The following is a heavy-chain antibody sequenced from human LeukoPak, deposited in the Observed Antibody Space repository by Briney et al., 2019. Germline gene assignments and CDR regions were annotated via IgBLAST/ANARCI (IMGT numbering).Heavy chain of an antibody. CDR1: GFTVSSNY. CDR2: IYSGGST. CDR3: ARDRHGYSYGYAGSMDV. D-gene: IGHD5-18*01. J-gene: IGHJ6*02. V-gene: IGHV3-53*04. Sequence: PGGSLRLSCAASGFTVSSNYMSWVRQAPGKGLEWVSVIYSGGSTYYADSVKGRFTISRHNSKNTLYLQMNSLRAEDTAVYYRARDRHGYSYGYAGSMDVRGQGTTVTVSS.